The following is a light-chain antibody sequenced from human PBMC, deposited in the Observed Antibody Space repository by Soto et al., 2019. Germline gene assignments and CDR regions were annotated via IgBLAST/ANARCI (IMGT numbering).Light chain of an antibody. J-gene: IGKJ1*01. CDR3: QQSYTRT. CDR2: AAS. CDR1: QSISRY. Sequence: DLQVTQSPSSLSASVGDRVTITCRASQSISRYLNWNQQKPGKAHEVVLFAASTRQRGFPSRVSGSGSGTDFTLTITNLQPYDFATNYQQQSYTRTFGQGTKVDIK. V-gene: IGKV1-39*01.